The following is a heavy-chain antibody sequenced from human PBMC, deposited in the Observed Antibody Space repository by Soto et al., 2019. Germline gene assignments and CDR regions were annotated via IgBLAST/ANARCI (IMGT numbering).Heavy chain of an antibody. D-gene: IGHD2-21*02. CDR3: ARICGGDCYTTFAY. J-gene: IGHJ4*02. Sequence: EVQLLESGGGLVQPGGSLRLSCAASGFTFSSYAMSWVRQAPGRGLEWVSAISGSGGTTYYGDSVRGRFTVSRDNSRDTLYLQRNSLRADDTALYYCARICGGDCYTTFAYGGQGTLVTVPS. CDR1: GFTFSSYA. CDR2: ISGSGGTT. V-gene: IGHV3-23*01.